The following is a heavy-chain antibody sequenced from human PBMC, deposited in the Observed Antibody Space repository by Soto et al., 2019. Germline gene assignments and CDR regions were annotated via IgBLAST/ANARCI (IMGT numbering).Heavy chain of an antibody. CDR1: GFSLSTSGVG. J-gene: IGHJ4*02. CDR2: IYWDDDK. V-gene: IGHV2-5*02. CDR3: AHRRGGYCSGGSCESFDY. Sequence: QITLKESGPTLVKPTQTLTLTCTFSGFSLSTSGVGVGWIRQPPGKALEWLALIYWDDDKRYRPSLKSRLTITKDTSKNQVVLTMTNMDPVDTATYYCAHRRGGYCSGGSCESFDYWGQGTLVTVSS. D-gene: IGHD2-15*01.